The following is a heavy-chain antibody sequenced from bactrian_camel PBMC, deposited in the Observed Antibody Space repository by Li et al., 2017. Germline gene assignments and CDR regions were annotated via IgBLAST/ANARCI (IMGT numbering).Heavy chain of an antibody. Sequence: HVQLVESGGGSVQAGGSLRLSCAASRYTFSMYCMAWFRQAPGKEREGVATINSDGSTSYADSVKGRFTFSRDSAKNTIHLQMNSLKPEDSAMYYCKAEVLCRLLDRLPAKLWTFWGQGTQVTVS. D-gene: IGHD1*01. CDR2: INSDGST. J-gene: IGHJ4*01. CDR1: RYTFSMYC. CDR3: KAEVLCRLLDRLPAKLWTF. V-gene: IGHV3S53*01.